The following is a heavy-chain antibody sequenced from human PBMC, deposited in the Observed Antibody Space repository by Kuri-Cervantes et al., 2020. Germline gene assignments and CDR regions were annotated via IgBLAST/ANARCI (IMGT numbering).Heavy chain of an antibody. J-gene: IGHJ4*02. CDR2: IDWDDDR. D-gene: IGHD3-16*01. V-gene: IGHV2-70*04. CDR3: AHRRNYGSLDY. CDR1: GFSLSASGMR. Sequence: SGPTLVKPTQTCTLTCTFSGFSLSASGMRVSWIRQPPGKALEWLARIDWDDDRFYSTSLKTRLTISKDTSKNQVVLTMTNMDPVDTATYYCAHRRNYGSLDYWGQGTLVTRLL.